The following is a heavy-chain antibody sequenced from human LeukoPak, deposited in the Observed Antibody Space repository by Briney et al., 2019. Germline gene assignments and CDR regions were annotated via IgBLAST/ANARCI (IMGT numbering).Heavy chain of an antibody. V-gene: IGHV1-2*02. Sequence: ASVKVSCKASGYPFIGNYIHWVRQAPGQGLEWMGWINPNSGGTQYSQKFQGRVTLTRDTSITTGYMELSGLTSDDTAVYYCASLSYYDLSGYFYWGQGTLVTASS. J-gene: IGHJ4*02. CDR3: ASLSYYDLSGYFY. CDR1: GYPFIGNY. CDR2: INPNSGGT. D-gene: IGHD3-22*01.